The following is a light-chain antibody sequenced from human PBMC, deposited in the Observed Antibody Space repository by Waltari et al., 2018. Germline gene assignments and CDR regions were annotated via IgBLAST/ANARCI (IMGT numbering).Light chain of an antibody. CDR1: QDISGY. Sequence: DIQMTQSPXXLSXSVGDRVTITCRASQDISGYLNWYQQKPGKAPKVLNNTASSLESGVPSRFSGSGSGTDFTLTISSLQPEDFATYYCQQTFSSMWTFGQGTKVEIK. V-gene: IGKV1-39*01. CDR2: TAS. CDR3: QQTFSSMWT. J-gene: IGKJ1*01.